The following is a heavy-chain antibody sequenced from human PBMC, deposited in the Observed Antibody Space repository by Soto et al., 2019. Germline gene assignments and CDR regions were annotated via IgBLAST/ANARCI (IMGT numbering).Heavy chain of an antibody. Sequence: QVQLVQSGAEVKKPGSSVKVSCKASGGTFSSYAISWVRQAPGQGLEWMGGIIPIFGTANYAQKFQGRVTITADESTSTAYMELSSLRSEDMAVYYCARGGLYCSSTSCYPGYYFDYWGQGTLVTVSS. V-gene: IGHV1-69*01. J-gene: IGHJ4*02. CDR2: IIPIFGTA. CDR1: GGTFSSYA. D-gene: IGHD2-2*01. CDR3: ARGGLYCSSTSCYPGYYFDY.